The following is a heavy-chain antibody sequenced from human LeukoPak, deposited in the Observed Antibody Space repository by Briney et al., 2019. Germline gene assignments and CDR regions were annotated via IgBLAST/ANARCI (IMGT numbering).Heavy chain of an antibody. J-gene: IGHJ4*02. D-gene: IGHD1-26*01. Sequence: GGSLRLSCAASGFTFSSNGMSWVRQAPGKGLEWVSSISGSGSNPYYADSVKGRFTISRDNSKNTLYLQVKSLRVEDTAVYYCAKALVGTRALDYWGQGTLVTVSS. CDR2: ISGSGSNP. CDR1: GFTFSSNG. CDR3: AKALVGTRALDY. V-gene: IGHV3-23*01.